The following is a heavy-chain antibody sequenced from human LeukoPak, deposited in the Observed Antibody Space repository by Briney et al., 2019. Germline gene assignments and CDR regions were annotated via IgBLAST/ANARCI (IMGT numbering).Heavy chain of an antibody. CDR1: GGSIGSSSYY. CDR3: ARLSSGWYTNFDY. J-gene: IGHJ4*02. CDR2: IYYSGST. Sequence: SETLSLTCTVSGGSIGSSSYYWGWIRQPPGKGLEWIGSIYYSGSTYYNPSLKSRVTISVDTSKNQFSLKLSSVTAADTAVYYCARLSSGWYTNFDYWGQGTLVTVSS. V-gene: IGHV4-39*01. D-gene: IGHD6-19*01.